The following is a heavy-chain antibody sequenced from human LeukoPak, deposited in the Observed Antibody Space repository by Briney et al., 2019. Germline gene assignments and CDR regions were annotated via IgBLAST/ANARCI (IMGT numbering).Heavy chain of an antibody. J-gene: IGHJ6*03. Sequence: SETLSLTCTVSGGSISSSSSYYWGWIRQPPGKGLEWIGSIYYSGSTYYNPSLKSRVTISVDTSKNQFSLKLSSVTAADTAVYYCARLDTAMVYYYMDVWGKGTTVTVSS. V-gene: IGHV4-39*01. CDR2: IYYSGST. D-gene: IGHD5-18*01. CDR1: GGSISSSSSYY. CDR3: ARLDTAMVYYYMDV.